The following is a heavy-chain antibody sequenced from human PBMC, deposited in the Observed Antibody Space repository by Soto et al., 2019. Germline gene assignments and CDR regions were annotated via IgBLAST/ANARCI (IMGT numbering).Heavy chain of an antibody. CDR1: GYTFTNFD. D-gene: IGHD2-2*01. V-gene: IGHV1-8*02. Sequence: ASVKVSCKASGYTFTNFDINWVRQAPGQGLEWMGWLNSKNGDTGFAQKFQGRLTMSRDTSISTAFMELSSLRSEDTAVYYCARERGDIVVLPVYWGQGTLVTVSS. CDR3: ARERGDIVVLPVY. CDR2: LNSKNGDT. J-gene: IGHJ4*02.